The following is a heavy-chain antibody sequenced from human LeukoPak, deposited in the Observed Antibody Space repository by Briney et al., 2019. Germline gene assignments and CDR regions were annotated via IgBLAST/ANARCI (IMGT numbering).Heavy chain of an antibody. CDR1: GFTFSTYA. CDR2: ISGSDGST. J-gene: IGHJ4*02. CDR3: AKAGCTFTSCYSSC. V-gene: IGHV3-23*01. D-gene: IGHD2-2*01. Sequence: PGGSLRLSCAASGFTFSTYAMSWVRQAPGKGLEWVSTISGSDGSTYYSDSVKGRFTISRDSSKNTLYLQLNSLRAEDTAVYYCAKAGCTFTSCYSSCWGQGTLVTVSS.